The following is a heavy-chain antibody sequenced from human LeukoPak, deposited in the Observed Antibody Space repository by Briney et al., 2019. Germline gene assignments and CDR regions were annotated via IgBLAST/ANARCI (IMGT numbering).Heavy chain of an antibody. Sequence: ASVKASFKASGYSFTGYYMHWVRQAPGQGPEWLGWINSNSGGTNYAQKFQGRVTMTRDTSISTSYMELSRLRSDDTAVYYCARDRGYSGYEGWGQGTLVTVSS. CDR2: INSNSGGT. CDR3: ARDRGYSGYEG. V-gene: IGHV1-2*02. J-gene: IGHJ4*02. CDR1: GYSFTGYY. D-gene: IGHD5-12*01.